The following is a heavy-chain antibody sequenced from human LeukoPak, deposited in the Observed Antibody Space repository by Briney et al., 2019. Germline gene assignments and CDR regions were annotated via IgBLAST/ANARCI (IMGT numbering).Heavy chain of an antibody. V-gene: IGHV4-39*01. Sequence: PSETLSLTCSVSGGSISSSSYYWAWIRQPPGKGLEWIGNIYYSGTTYYNPSLESRVTISVDTSKNQFSLKLSSVTAADTAVYYCARVLYSNSFFDCWGQGTLVTVSS. CDR3: ARVLYSNSFFDC. D-gene: IGHD6-6*01. CDR2: IYYSGTT. CDR1: GGSISSSSYY. J-gene: IGHJ4*02.